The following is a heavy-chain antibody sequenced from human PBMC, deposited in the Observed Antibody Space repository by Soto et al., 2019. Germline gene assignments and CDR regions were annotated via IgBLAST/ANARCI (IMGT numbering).Heavy chain of an antibody. J-gene: IGHJ5*02. D-gene: IGHD2-21*02. CDR1: GGCISSYY. CDR2: IYYSGST. CDR3: ARFPGLAYCGGDCYDNWFDP. Sequence: SETLSVTCTVSGGCISSYYWSWIRHPPGKGLEWIGYIYYSGSTNYNPSLKSRVTISVDTSKNQFSLKLSSVTAADTAVYYCARFPGLAYCGGDCYDNWFDPWGQGTLVTVSS. V-gene: IGHV4-59*01.